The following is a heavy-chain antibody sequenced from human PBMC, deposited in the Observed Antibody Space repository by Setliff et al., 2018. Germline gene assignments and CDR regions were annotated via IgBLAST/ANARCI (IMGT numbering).Heavy chain of an antibody. J-gene: IGHJ6*02. D-gene: IGHD5-18*01. CDR2: INHSGST. CDR3: ISLWLGYYGLDV. CDR1: GDSFSDYY. V-gene: IGHV4-34*01. Sequence: SETLSLTCAVYGDSFSDYYWSWIRQPPGKGLEWIAEINHSGSTNYNPSLKSRVTISVDTSKNQFSLKLSSVTAADTAVYYCISLWLGYYGLDVWGQGTTVTVSS.